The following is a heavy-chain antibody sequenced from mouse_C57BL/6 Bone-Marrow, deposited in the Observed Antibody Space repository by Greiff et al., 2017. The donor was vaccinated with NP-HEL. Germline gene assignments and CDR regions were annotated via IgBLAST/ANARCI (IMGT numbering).Heavy chain of an antibody. CDR3: ARGYDYDGWYFDV. CDR2: IDPSASDT. J-gene: IGHJ1*03. CDR1: GYTFTSYW. D-gene: IGHD2-4*01. V-gene: IGHV1-59*01. Sequence: QVQLQQPGAELVRPGTSVKLSCKASGYTFTSYWMHWVKQRPGQGLEWIGVIDPSASDTKYNQKFKGKATLTVDTSSSTAYMQLSSLTSEDSAVYYCARGYDYDGWYFDVWGTGTTVTVSS.